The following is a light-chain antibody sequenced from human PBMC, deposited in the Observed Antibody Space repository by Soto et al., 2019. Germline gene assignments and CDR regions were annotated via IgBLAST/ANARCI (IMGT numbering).Light chain of an antibody. CDR2: AAS. CDR1: QSISSY. CDR3: QQSYSTPVT. Sequence: DTQMTQSPSSLSASVGDRVTITCRASQSISSYLNWYQHKPGKAPKLLIYAASTLQSGVPSRFSGSGSGTDFTLTISSLQPEDFATYYCQQSYSTPVTFGGGTKVEIK. V-gene: IGKV1-39*01. J-gene: IGKJ4*01.